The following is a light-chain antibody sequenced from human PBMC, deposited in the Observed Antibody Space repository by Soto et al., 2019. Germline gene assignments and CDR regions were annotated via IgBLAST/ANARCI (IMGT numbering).Light chain of an antibody. V-gene: IGLV3-9*01. Sequence: SSELTQPLSVSVALGQTARITCGGNNIGNKNVHWYQQKPGQAPVLVIYRDSNRPSGIPERFSGSNSGNTATLTISRAQAGDEADYYCQVWDSSTAVFGGGTKVTVL. CDR3: QVWDSSTAV. J-gene: IGLJ2*01. CDR2: RDS. CDR1: NIGNKN.